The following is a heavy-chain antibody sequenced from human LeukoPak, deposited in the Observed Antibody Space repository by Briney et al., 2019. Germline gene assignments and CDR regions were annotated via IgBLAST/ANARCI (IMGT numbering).Heavy chain of an antibody. V-gene: IGHV3-30-3*01. CDR3: ARDGEFDI. J-gene: IGHJ3*02. D-gene: IGHD3-10*01. CDR2: ISYDGSNK. CDR1: GFTFRSYA. Sequence: HAGGSLRLSCAGSGFTFRSYAMHWVRQAPGKGLEWVAVISYDGSNKDYADSVKGRFTISRDNAKNSLYLQMNSLRAEDTAVYYCARDGEFDIWGQGTMVTVSS.